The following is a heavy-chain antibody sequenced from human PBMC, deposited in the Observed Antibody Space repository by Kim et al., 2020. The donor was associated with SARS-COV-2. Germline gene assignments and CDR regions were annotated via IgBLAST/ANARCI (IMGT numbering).Heavy chain of an antibody. V-gene: IGHV4-4*02. D-gene: IGHD4-17*01. Sequence: SLKSRVTISVDKSKNQFSRKLSSVTAADTAVYYCARSLGTTYGDYVILGYWGQGTLVTVSS. J-gene: IGHJ4*02. CDR3: ARSLGTTYGDYVILGY.